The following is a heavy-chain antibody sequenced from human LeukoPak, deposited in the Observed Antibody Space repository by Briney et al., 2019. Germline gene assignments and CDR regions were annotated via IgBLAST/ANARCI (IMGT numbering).Heavy chain of an antibody. J-gene: IGHJ4*02. CDR1: GFTFDDYA. V-gene: IGHV3-9*01. D-gene: IGHD6-19*01. CDR3: ANAREGEQWLVTENDY. CDR2: ISWNSGSI. Sequence: PGGSLRLSCAASGFTFDDYAMHWVRQAPGKGLEWVSGISWNSGSIGYADSVKGRFTISRDNAKDSPYLQMNSLRAEDTALYYCANAREGEQWLVTENDYWGQGTLVTVSS.